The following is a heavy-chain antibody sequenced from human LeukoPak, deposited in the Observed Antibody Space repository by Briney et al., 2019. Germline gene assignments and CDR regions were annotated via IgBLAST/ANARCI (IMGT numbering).Heavy chain of an antibody. J-gene: IGHJ3*02. CDR2: ISGDSDII. Sequence: GGSLRLSCAASGFTFSTYSINWVRQAPGKGLEWVSYISGDSDIIYYADSVKGRFTISRNNAKNSLYLQMDSLRAEDTAVYHCVRGVGPLHHDAFDIWGQGTVVTVSS. CDR3: VRGVGPLHHDAFDI. CDR1: GFTFSTYS. V-gene: IGHV3-48*01. D-gene: IGHD1-26*01.